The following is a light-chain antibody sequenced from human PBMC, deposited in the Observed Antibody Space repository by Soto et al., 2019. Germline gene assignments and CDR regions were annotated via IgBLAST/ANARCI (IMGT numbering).Light chain of an antibody. J-gene: IGKJ1*01. Sequence: EIVLTQSPGTLSLSPGERATLSCRASQSVRSNYLAWYQQKPGRAPRLLIYTSNTRATGVPDRFSGSGSGTDFTLTISRLEPEDFALYYCQQYRDLPQTFGQGTKVEMK. CDR3: QQYRDLPQT. V-gene: IGKV3-20*01. CDR1: QSVRSNY. CDR2: TSN.